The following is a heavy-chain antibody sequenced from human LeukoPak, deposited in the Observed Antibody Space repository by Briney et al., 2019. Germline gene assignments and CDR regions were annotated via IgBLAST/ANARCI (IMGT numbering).Heavy chain of an antibody. D-gene: IGHD4-17*01. CDR3: ARDSGSGYYGDSLDYCYYGMDV. CDR2: IIPIFGTA. CDR1: GGTFSSYA. Sequence: SVKVSCKASGGTFSSYAISWVRQAPGQGLEWMGGIIPIFGTANYAQKFQGRVTITADESTSTAYMELSSLRSEDTAVYYCARDSGSGYYGDSLDYCYYGMDVWGQGTTVTVSS. V-gene: IGHV1-69*13. J-gene: IGHJ6*02.